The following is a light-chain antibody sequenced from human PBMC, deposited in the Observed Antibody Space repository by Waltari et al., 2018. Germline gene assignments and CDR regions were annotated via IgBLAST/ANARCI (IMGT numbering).Light chain of an antibody. CDR1: SGPTTSA. CDR2: LNSNGRH. Sequence: QLVLPQSPSASASLGASVKLPCPLSSGPTTSAIACHQHKPQKGPRYLMKLNSNGRHTKGDGIPDRFSGSSSGAERYLTISRVQSDDEADYYCQTWDSGSHAWVFGGGTKLTVL. CDR3: QTWDSGSHAWV. V-gene: IGLV4-69*01. J-gene: IGLJ3*02.